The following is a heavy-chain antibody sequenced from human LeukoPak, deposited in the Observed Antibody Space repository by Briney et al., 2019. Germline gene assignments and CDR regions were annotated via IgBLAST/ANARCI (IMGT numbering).Heavy chain of an antibody. J-gene: IGHJ6*02. V-gene: IGHV1-69*04. CDR2: IIPILGIA. D-gene: IGHD5-18*01. CDR1: GVTFSSYA. Sequence: SVKVSCKASGVTFSSYAISWVRQAPGQGLEWMGRIIPILGIANYAQKFQGRVTITADKSTSTAYMELSSLRSEDTAVYYCARGYSYGYPLYYYYGMDVWGQGTTVTVSS. CDR3: ARGYSYGYPLYYYYGMDV.